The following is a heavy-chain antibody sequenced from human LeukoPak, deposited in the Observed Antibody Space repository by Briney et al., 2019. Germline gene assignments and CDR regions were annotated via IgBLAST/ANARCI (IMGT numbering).Heavy chain of an antibody. CDR3: ARLGSGDRSGYYNF. CDR2: IYYSGST. CDR1: GGSISSYY. D-gene: IGHD3-22*01. Sequence: SETLSLTCTVSGGSISSYYWSWIRQPPGKGLEWIGYIYYSGSTNYNPSLKSRVTISLDTSKNQFSLKLSSVTATDTAVYYCARLGSGDRSGYYNFWGQGTLVTVSS. V-gene: IGHV4-59*08. J-gene: IGHJ4*02.